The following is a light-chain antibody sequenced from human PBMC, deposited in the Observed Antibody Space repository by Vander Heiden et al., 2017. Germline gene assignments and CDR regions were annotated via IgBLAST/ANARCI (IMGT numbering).Light chain of an antibody. Sequence: QSALTQPASVSGSPGQSITISCAGTSSDVGTDNYVSWYQQHPGKAPKLVIYDVTNRPSGVSNRFSGAKSGSTASLTISGLQPEDEADYYCSSYTTSSTQVFGTGTKVTVL. CDR1: SSDVGTDNY. V-gene: IGLV2-14*03. CDR2: DVT. CDR3: SSYTTSSTQV. J-gene: IGLJ1*01.